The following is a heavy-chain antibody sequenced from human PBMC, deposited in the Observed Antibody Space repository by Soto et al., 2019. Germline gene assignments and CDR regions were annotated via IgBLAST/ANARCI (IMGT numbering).Heavy chain of an antibody. J-gene: IGHJ4*02. V-gene: IGHV1-2*04. CDR1: GYTFSDYY. CDR2: INPKSGDR. CDR3: ARGAEVGIELAAFDQ. Sequence: QVHLVQSGAEVKRAGASVTVSCKASGYTFSDYYIHWVRQAPGQGLQWMGCINPKSGDRRYAQMFRGWVFMTRETSISTAYMEVSGLKSDDTAVYCCARGAEVGIELAAFDQWGQGTLVTVSA. D-gene: IGHD2-8*02.